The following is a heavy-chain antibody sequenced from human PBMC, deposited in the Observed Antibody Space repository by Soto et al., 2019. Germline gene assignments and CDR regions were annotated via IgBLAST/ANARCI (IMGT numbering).Heavy chain of an antibody. Sequence: ASVKVSCKASGYTFISYGISWVRQAPGQGLEWMGWISVYNGNTNYAQKLQGRVTMTTDTSTSTAYMELGSLGSDDTAVYYCARDNLAAPYGMDVWGQGTTVTVSS. CDR2: ISVYNGNT. CDR3: ARDNLAAPYGMDV. CDR1: GYTFISYG. J-gene: IGHJ6*02. V-gene: IGHV1-18*01. D-gene: IGHD6-13*01.